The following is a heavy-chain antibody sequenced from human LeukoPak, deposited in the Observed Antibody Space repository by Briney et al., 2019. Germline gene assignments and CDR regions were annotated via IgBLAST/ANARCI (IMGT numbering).Heavy chain of an antibody. CDR1: GFTFSSYA. V-gene: IGHV3-23*01. D-gene: IGHD6-13*01. CDR2: ISGSGGST. CDR3: ARPSTSGIAAAGLKY. J-gene: IGHJ4*02. Sequence: GGSLRLSCAASGFTFSSYAMSWVRQAPGKGLEWVSGISGSGGSTYYADSVKGRFTISRDSSKNTLYLQMNSLRAEDTAVYYCARPSTSGIAAAGLKYWGQGTLVTVSS.